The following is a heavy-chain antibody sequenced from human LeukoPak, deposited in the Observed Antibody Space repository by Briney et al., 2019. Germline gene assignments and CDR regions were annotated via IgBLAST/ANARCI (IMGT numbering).Heavy chain of an antibody. CDR2: INHSGST. CDR3: APSPCSGDSCYRFDF. D-gene: IGHD2-15*01. V-gene: IGHV4-34*01. Sequence: SETLSLTCAVYGGSFSGHYWSWIRQPLGKGLEWIGEINHSGSTNYNPSLKSRVTILVDTSKNQFSLKLSSVTAADTAVYYCAPSPCSGDSCYRFDFWGQGTQVTVPS. J-gene: IGHJ4*02. CDR1: GGSFSGHY.